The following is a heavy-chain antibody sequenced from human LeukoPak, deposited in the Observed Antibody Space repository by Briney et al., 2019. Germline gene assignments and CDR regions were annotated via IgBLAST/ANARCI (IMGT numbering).Heavy chain of an antibody. CDR3: ARERRAAAGIFDY. J-gene: IGHJ4*02. CDR2: NNHSGST. D-gene: IGHD6-13*01. Sequence: SETLSLTCAVYGGSSSGYYWSWIRQPPGKGLEWIGENNHSGSTNYNPPPKSLVTISLDTSKNHFSLKLSSVTAADTAVYYCARERRAAAGIFDYWGQGNLVTVSS. V-gene: IGHV4-34*01. CDR1: GGSSSGYY.